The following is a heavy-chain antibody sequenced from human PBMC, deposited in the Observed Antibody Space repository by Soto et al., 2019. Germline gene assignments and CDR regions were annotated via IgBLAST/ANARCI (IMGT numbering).Heavy chain of an antibody. D-gene: IGHD2-2*02. Sequence: ASVKVSCKASGYTFTTCAMHWVRQAPGQRLEWMGWINAGNGKTKYSQKFQGRVTITRDTSATTVYMELSSLRSEDTAVYYCARAGDDCSTTNCYMIDYWGQGTLVTVSS. J-gene: IGHJ4*02. CDR1: GYTFTTCA. CDR3: ARAGDDCSTTNCYMIDY. CDR2: INAGNGKT. V-gene: IGHV1-3*01.